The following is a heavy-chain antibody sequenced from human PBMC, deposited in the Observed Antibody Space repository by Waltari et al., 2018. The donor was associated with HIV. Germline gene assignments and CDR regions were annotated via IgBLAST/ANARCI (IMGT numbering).Heavy chain of an antibody. J-gene: IGHJ6*02. Sequence: QVQLQQWGAGLLKPSETLSLTCAGYGGSFSGYDWSWIRQPPGKGLEWIGEINHSGSTNYNPSLKSRVTISVDTSKNQFSLKLSSVTAADTAVYYCATTPDGYNLYYYYYGMDVWGQGTTVTVSS. CDR1: GGSFSGYD. CDR3: ATTPDGYNLYYYYYGMDV. V-gene: IGHV4-34*01. CDR2: INHSGST. D-gene: IGHD5-12*01.